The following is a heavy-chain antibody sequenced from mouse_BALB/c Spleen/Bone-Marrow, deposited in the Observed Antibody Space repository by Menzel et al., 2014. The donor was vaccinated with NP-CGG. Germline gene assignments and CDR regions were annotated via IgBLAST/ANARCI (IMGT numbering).Heavy chain of an antibody. Sequence: EVHLVESGGGLVQPGGSMKLSCVASGFTFSNYWTNWVRQSPEKGLEWVAEIRLKSNNYATHYAESVKGRFTISRDDSKSSVYLQMNNLRAEDTGIYYCTTGFAYWGQGTLVTVSA. J-gene: IGHJ3*01. CDR3: TTGFAY. CDR2: IRLKSNNYAT. V-gene: IGHV6-6*02. CDR1: GFTFSNYW.